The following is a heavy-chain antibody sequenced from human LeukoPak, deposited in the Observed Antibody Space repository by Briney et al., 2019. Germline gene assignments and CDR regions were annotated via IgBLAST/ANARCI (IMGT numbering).Heavy chain of an antibody. CDR3: LWWDY. CDR1: GFTFSAAW. CDR2: IKSNGDGGAT. D-gene: IGHD2-21*01. V-gene: IGHV3-15*01. Sequence: GGSLRLSCVASGFTFSAAWMSWVRQAPGKGLEWVGRIKSNGDGGATDYAASVKGRFTISRDDSKNTVYLQMNSLKAEDTAVYYCLWWDYWGQGTLVTVSS. J-gene: IGHJ4*02.